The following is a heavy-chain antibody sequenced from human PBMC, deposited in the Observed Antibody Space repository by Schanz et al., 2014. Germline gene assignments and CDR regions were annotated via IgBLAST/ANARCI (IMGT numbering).Heavy chain of an antibody. Sequence: VHLVESGGALVQPGGSLRLSCSASGFTFSTYAMSWVRQAPGKGLEWVGVISSDGNQQYYVDSVRGRFTMSRDNSKNTVYLRMNGPRIEDTAVYYCSKDKQGSRSDDSWGQGTLVTVSS. CDR3: SKDKQGSRSDDS. D-gene: IGHD2-15*01. J-gene: IGHJ5*01. V-gene: IGHV3-30*04. CDR1: GFTFSTYA. CDR2: ISSDGNQQ.